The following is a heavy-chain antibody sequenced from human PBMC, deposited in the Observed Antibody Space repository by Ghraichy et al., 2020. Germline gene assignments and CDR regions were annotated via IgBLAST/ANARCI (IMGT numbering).Heavy chain of an antibody. V-gene: IGHV3-23*01. CDR2: ISGSGGST. CDR3: AKNGKTYSSGWYIAFDI. D-gene: IGHD6-19*01. Sequence: GGSLRLSCEASGFTFSGYAMSWVRQAPGKGLEWVSAISGSGGSTYYADSVKGRFTISRDNSKNTLYLQMNSLRAEDTAVYYCAKNGKTYSSGWYIAFDIWGQGTMVTVSS. J-gene: IGHJ3*02. CDR1: GFTFSGYA.